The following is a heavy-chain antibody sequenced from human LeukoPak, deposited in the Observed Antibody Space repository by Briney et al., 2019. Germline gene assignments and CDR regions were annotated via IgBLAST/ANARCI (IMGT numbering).Heavy chain of an antibody. CDR3: AKKGRSGWYFDY. V-gene: IGHV3-53*01. Sequence: GGSLRLSCAASGFTVSSDYMSWVRQAPGKGLEWLSAIYSGSSTYYADFVKGRFTISRDNSKSTLYLQMNSLRTEDTAVYYCAKKGRSGWYFDYWGQGTLVTVSS. D-gene: IGHD6-19*01. J-gene: IGHJ4*02. CDR2: IYSGSST. CDR1: GFTVSSDY.